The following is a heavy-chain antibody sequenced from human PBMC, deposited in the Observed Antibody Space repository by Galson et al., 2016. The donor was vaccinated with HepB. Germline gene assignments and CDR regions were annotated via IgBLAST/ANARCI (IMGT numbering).Heavy chain of an antibody. CDR1: GFTFDDYS. CDR3: AKLGTQYSYGHYTFDY. J-gene: IGHJ4*02. Sequence: SLRLSCAASGFTFDDYSMHWVRLAPGKGLAWVSTISWDSGSIGYADSVKGRFTISRDNANNSLYLQMHSLRTEDTAFYYCAKLGTQYSYGHYTFDYWGQGTLVTVSS. V-gene: IGHV3-9*01. CDR2: ISWDSGSI. D-gene: IGHD5-18*01.